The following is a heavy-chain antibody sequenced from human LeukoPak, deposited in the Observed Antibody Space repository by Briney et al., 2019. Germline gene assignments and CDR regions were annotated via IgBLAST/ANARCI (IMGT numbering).Heavy chain of an antibody. CDR2: IRGSGDYS. D-gene: IGHD3-9*01. CDR1: GFTFSGCA. V-gene: IGHV3-23*01. J-gene: IGHJ4*02. Sequence: GGSLRLSCAASGFTFSGCAMSWVRQAPGKGLEWVSAIRGSGDYSYYADSVKGRFTISRDNSKNTLYLQMNSLRAEDTAIYYCAKGLFDWLSDTDCWGQGTLVTVSS. CDR3: AKGLFDWLSDTDC.